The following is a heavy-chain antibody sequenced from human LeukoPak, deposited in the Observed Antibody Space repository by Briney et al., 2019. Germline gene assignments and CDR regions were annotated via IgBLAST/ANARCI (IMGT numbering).Heavy chain of an antibody. CDR3: ARVGSSGPADFDY. CDR1: GFTFSGSA. V-gene: IGHV3-73*01. CDR2: IRSKANSYAT. J-gene: IGHJ4*02. Sequence: GGSLRLSCAASGFTFSGSAMHWVRQASGKGLEWVGRIRSKANSYATAYAASVEGRFTISRDDSKNTAYLQMNSLRAEDTAVYYCARVGSSGPADFDYWGQGTLVTVSS. D-gene: IGHD6-19*01.